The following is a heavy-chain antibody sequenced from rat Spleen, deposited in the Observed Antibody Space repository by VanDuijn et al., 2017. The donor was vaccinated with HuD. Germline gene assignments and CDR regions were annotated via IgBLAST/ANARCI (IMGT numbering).Heavy chain of an antibody. CDR3: GRWRAAFYYFDY. CDR2: ISYTGTT. J-gene: IGHJ2*01. D-gene: IGHD1-2*01. CDR1: GHSITSSY. Sequence: EVQLQESGPGLVKPSQSLSLTCSVTGHSITSSYRWNWIRKFPGNKMEWIGHISYTGTTSYNPSLKSRISMTRDTSRNQFFLQLNSVTTEDTATYYCGRWRAAFYYFDYWGQGVMVTVSS. V-gene: IGHV3-1*01.